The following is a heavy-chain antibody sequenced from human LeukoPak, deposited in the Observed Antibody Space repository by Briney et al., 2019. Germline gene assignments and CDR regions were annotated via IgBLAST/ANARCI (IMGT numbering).Heavy chain of an antibody. D-gene: IGHD2-2*02. J-gene: IGHJ5*02. V-gene: IGHV4-61*02. CDR3: ARVYCSSTSCYTGLGYNWFDP. CDR1: GGSISSGSYY. CDR2: IYTSGST. Sequence: SETLSLTCTVSGGSISSGSYYWSWIRQPAGKGLEWIGRIYTSGSTNYNPSLKSRVTISVDTSKNQFSLKLRSVTAADTAVYYCARVYCSSTSCYTGLGYNWFDPWGQGTLVTVSS.